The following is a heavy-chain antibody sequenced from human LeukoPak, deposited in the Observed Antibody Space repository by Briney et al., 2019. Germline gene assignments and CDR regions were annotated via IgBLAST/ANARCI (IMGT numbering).Heavy chain of an antibody. D-gene: IGHD1-26*01. CDR1: GFTFSSYA. J-gene: IGHJ4*02. Sequence: GGSLRLSCAASGFTFSSYAMHWVRQAPGKGLECVAVISYDGSNKDYADSVKGRFTISRDYSKNTLYLQMNSLRTEDTAVYYCASPFSGSYYSYFDYWGQGTLVTVSS. V-gene: IGHV3-30-3*01. CDR3: ASPFSGSYYSYFDY. CDR2: ISYDGSNK.